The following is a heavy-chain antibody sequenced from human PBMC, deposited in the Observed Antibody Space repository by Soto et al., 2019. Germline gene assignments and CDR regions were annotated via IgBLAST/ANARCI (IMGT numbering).Heavy chain of an antibody. V-gene: IGHV1-18*01. CDR2: ISAYNGNT. D-gene: IGHD2-2*01. J-gene: IGHJ5*02. Sequence: ASVKVSCKASGYTFTSYGISWVRQAPGQGLEWMGWISAYNGNTNYAQKLQGRVTMTTDTSTSTAYMELRSLRSDDTAVYYCARICSSTSCYRGFIFGFDPWGQGTLVTVSS. CDR1: GYTFTSYG. CDR3: ARICSSTSCYRGFIFGFDP.